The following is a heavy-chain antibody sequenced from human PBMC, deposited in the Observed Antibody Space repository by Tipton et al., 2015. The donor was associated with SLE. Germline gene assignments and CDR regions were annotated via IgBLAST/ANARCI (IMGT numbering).Heavy chain of an antibody. CDR3: AGHGGMDEEGRTGAVDI. CDR2: LYYSGST. CDR1: GDSISGSAYY. Sequence: TLSLTCTVSGDSISGSAYYWAWIRQRPGKGLQGIGSLYYSGSTYYNPPPKSRLALSVDTSKNQFSLKVTSLTAAAIAVYYCAGHGGMDEEGRTGAVDIWGQGTM. J-gene: IGHJ3*02. V-gene: IGHV4-39*07. D-gene: IGHD3/OR15-3a*01.